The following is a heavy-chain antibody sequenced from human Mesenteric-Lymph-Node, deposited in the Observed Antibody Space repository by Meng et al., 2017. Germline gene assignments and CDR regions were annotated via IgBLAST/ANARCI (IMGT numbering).Heavy chain of an antibody. CDR2: ITSNGDRT. Sequence: EVQLVQSGGDWVQPGGVLRPPCAVSGFTFRNYAMSWVRQAPGKGLEWVSGITSNGDRTYYIDSVKGRFTISRDNFKNTLYLQMNSLRAEDTAIYYCAKEWIEIGHPHFDHWGQGSLVTVSS. CDR3: AKEWIEIGHPHFDH. J-gene: IGHJ4*02. V-gene: IGHV3-23*04. D-gene: IGHD5-12*01. CDR1: GFTFRNYA.